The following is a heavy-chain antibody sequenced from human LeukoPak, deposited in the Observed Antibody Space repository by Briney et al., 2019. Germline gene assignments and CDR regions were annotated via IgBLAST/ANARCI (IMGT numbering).Heavy chain of an antibody. CDR2: SYHSGST. J-gene: IGHJ5*02. V-gene: IGHV4-30-2*01. Sequence: PSETLFLTCAVSGCTISSGGYSWSWIRQPPGKGLEWIGYSYHSGSTYYNSTLKSRVTISVDRTKNQFSLKLSPVTAADTAVYYCARGVRVRGGNWFDPWGQGTLVTVSS. CDR3: ARGVRVRGGNWFDP. CDR1: GCTISSGGYS. D-gene: IGHD3-10*01.